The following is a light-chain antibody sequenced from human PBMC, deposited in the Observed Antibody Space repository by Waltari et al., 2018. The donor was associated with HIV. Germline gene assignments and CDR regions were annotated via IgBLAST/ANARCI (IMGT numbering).Light chain of an antibody. CDR1: VLARKH. Sequence: SYELTQPSSVSVSPGQTARITCSGDVLARKHARRFQQKSGQAPLAVIYKDTERPSAIPERFSGSSSGTAVTLTINGAQVEDEADYYCYSATDDYRVVFGGGTQLTVL. V-gene: IGLV3-27*01. CDR2: KDT. J-gene: IGLJ2*01. CDR3: YSATDDYRVV.